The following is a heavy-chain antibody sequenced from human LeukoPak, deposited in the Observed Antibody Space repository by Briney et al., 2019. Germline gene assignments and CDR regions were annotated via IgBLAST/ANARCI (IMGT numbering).Heavy chain of an antibody. CDR1: GFTFTGYY. CDR2: INPNSGGT. D-gene: IGHD3-10*01. J-gene: IGHJ4*02. Sequence: ASVKVSCKASGFTFTGYYIYWVRQAPGQGLEWMGWINPNSGGTNYALKFQGRVTMTRDTSISTAYMELSRLRSDDTAVYYCARGPRYGSGNYYNNYWVQGTLVTVSS. V-gene: IGHV1-2*02. CDR3: ARGPRYGSGNYYNNY.